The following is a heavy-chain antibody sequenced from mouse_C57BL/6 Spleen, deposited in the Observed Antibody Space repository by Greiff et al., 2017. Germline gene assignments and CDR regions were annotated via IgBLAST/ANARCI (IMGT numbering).Heavy chain of an antibody. CDR2: IDPSGSYT. J-gene: IGHJ4*01. V-gene: IGHV1-69*02. Sequence: QVQLQQPGAELVKPGASVKLSCKASGYTFTSYWMHWVKQRPGQGLEWIGTIDPSGSYTNYNEKLKGKATLTVDKSSSTAYLQLSSLTSEDSAVYCCARESYRDFAMDYWGQGTTVTVAS. CDR1: GYTFTSYW. CDR3: ARESYRDFAMDY. D-gene: IGHD1-1*01.